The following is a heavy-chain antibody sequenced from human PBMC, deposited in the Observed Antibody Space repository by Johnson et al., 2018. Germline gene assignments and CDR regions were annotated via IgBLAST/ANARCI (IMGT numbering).Heavy chain of an antibody. CDR1: GFTFSSYW. D-gene: IGHD3-3*01. J-gene: IGHJ6*02. Sequence: VQLQESGGGLVQPGGSLRLSCADSGFTFSSYWMHWVRQAPGKGLVWVSRINSDGSSTSYADSVKGRFTISRDNAKNTLYLQMNSLRAEDTAVYYCARDKRHFGVGGYYYYGMDVWGQGTTVTVSS. CDR3: ARDKRHFGVGGYYYYGMDV. V-gene: IGHV3-74*01. CDR2: INSDGSST.